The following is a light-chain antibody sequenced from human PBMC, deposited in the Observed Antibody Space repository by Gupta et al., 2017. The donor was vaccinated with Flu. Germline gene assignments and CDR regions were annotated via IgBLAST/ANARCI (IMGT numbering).Light chain of an antibody. CDR1: QSVSGS. V-gene: IGKV3-11*01. CDR2: ATS. J-gene: IGKJ4*01. Sequence: EVVLTQSPGTLSLSPGERATLSCRAGQSVSGSLAWYQQKPGQAPRLLIYATSNRATGIPARFSGSGSGTDFTLTISSLEPEDFAVYYCQQRANWPLTFGAGTKVEIK. CDR3: QQRANWPLT.